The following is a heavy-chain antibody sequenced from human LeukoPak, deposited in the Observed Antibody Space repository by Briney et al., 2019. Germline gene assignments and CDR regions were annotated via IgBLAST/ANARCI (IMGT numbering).Heavy chain of an antibody. V-gene: IGHV3-30*18. D-gene: IGHD6-6*01. CDR1: GFTFSSYG. CDR3: AKDWFAYSSSSGVLDY. J-gene: IGHJ4*02. CDR2: ISYDGSNK. Sequence: GGSLRLSCAASGFTFSSYGMHWVRQAPGKGLEWVAVISYDGSNKYYADSVKGRFTIPRDNSKNTLYLQMNSLRAEDTAVYYCAKDWFAYSSSSGVLDYWGQGTLVTVSS.